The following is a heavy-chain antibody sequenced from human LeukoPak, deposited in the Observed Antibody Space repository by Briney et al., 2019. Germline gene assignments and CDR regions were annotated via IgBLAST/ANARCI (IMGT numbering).Heavy chain of an antibody. CDR3: AIDPRYLGSWSFDY. V-gene: IGHV1-69-2*01. D-gene: IGHD6-13*01. CDR1: GYTFTDYY. J-gene: IGHJ4*02. Sequence: ASVKISCKVSGYTFTDYYMHWVQQAPGKGLEWMGLVDPEDGETIYAEKFQGRVTITADTSTDTAYMELSSLRSEDTAVYYCAIDPRYLGSWSFDYWGQGTLVTVSS. CDR2: VDPEDGET.